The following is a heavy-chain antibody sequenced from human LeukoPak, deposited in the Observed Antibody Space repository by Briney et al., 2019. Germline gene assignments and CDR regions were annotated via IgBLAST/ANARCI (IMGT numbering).Heavy chain of an antibody. CDR2: IRAYNGNT. D-gene: IGHD3-3*01. CDR1: GYTFTSYG. J-gene: IGHJ4*02. V-gene: IGHV1-18*01. Sequence: ASVKVSCKASGYTFTSYGISWVRQAPGQGLEWTGWIRAYNGNTNYAQKLQGRVTMTTDTTTSTAYMELRSLRSDDTAVYYCARDRRGLRFLEWLLAYWGQGTLVPVSS. CDR3: ARDRRGLRFLEWLLAY.